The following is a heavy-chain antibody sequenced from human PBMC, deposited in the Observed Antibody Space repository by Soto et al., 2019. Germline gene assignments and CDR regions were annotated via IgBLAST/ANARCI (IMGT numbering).Heavy chain of an antibody. CDR3: TRHLSDY. J-gene: IGHJ4*02. Sequence: WGSLRLSCAASGFTFSESAMHWVRQASGKGLEWLGRIRSKFNNYATAYAASVKGRFIISGDDSKDTAYLLMSSLKTEDTAMYYCTRHLSDYWGQGT. CDR2: IRSKFNNYAT. CDR1: GFTFSESA. V-gene: IGHV3-73*01.